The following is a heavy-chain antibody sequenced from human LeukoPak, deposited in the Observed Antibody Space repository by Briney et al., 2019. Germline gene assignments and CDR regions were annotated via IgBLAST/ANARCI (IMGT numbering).Heavy chain of an antibody. CDR3: ARDLDYGDYPYYFDY. CDR2: ISAYNGNT. CDR1: GYTFTSYG. Sequence: ASAKVSCKASGYTFTSYGISWVRQAPGQGLEWMGWISAYNGNTNYAQKLQGRVTMTTDTSTGTAYMELRSLRSDDTAVYYCARDLDYGDYPYYFDYWGQGTLVTVSS. V-gene: IGHV1-18*01. J-gene: IGHJ4*02. D-gene: IGHD4-17*01.